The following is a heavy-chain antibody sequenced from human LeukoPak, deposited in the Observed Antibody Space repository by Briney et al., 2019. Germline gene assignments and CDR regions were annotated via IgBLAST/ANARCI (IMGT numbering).Heavy chain of an antibody. D-gene: IGHD3-22*01. V-gene: IGHV3-23*01. J-gene: IGHJ4*02. Sequence: PGGSLRLSCAASGFTFGSYAMSWVRQAPGKGLEWVSAISGSGGSTYYADSVKGRFTISRDNSKNTLYLQMNSLRAEDTAVYYCARVYYYDSSGYFGYWGQGTLVTVSS. CDR3: ARVYYYDSSGYFGY. CDR1: GFTFGSYA. CDR2: ISGSGGST.